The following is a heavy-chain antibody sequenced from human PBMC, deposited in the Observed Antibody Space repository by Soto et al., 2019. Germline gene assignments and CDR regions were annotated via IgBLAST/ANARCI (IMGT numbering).Heavy chain of an antibody. Sequence: QLQLQESGSGLVKPSQTLSLTCAVSGGSISSGGYSWSWIRQPPGKGLEWIGYIYHSGSTYYNPSLKSRVTISVDRSKNQFSLKLSSVTAADTAVYYCATSDCTIGVCREDGMDVWGQGTTVTVSS. CDR3: ATSDCTIGVCREDGMDV. J-gene: IGHJ6*02. CDR2: IYHSGST. CDR1: GGSISSGGYS. V-gene: IGHV4-30-2*01. D-gene: IGHD2-8*01.